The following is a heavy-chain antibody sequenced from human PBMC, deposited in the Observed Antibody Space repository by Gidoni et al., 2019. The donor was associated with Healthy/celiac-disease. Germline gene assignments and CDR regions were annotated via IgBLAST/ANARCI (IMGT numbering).Heavy chain of an antibody. CDR3: ARANYYDSRYDY. CDR2: SNHSGST. CDR1: GGSFSGYY. D-gene: IGHD3-22*01. Sequence: QVQLQQWGAGLLKPSETLSLPCAVYGGSFSGYYWSWIRQPPGKGLEWIGESNHSGSTNYNPSHKSRVTISVDTSKYQFSLKLSSVTSADTAVYYCARANYYDSRYDYWGQGTLVTVSS. V-gene: IGHV4-34*01. J-gene: IGHJ4*02.